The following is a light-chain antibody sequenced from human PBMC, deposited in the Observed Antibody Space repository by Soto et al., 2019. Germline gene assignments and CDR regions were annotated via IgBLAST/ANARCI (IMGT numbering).Light chain of an antibody. J-gene: IGKJ3*01. CDR1: QDIRNF. CDR3: QKYSSVPV. V-gene: IGKV1-27*01. Sequence: DIQMTQSPTSLSASVGDRVTITCRASQDIRNFVAWYQQKPGKAPKLMIYAASTLQSGVPSRFSGSGSGTYFTLTINSLQPEVVASYSCQKYSSVPVFGPGTKVEI. CDR2: AAS.